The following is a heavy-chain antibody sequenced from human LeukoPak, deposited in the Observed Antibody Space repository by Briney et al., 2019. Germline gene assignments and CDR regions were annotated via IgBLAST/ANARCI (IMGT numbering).Heavy chain of an antibody. D-gene: IGHD1-7*01. Sequence: SETLSLTCTVSGGSISSYYWSWIRQPPGKGLEWIGYIYNSESTNYNPSLKSRVTISVDTSKNQFSLRLSSVTAADTAMYYCARAGELTEFDYWGQGTLVTVSS. CDR3: ARAGELTEFDY. CDR1: GGSISSYY. CDR2: IYNSEST. J-gene: IGHJ4*02. V-gene: IGHV4-59*01.